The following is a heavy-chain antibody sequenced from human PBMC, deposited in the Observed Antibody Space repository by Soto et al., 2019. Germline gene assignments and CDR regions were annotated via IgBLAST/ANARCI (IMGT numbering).Heavy chain of an antibody. Sequence: GGSLRLSCAASGFTFSTYGMSWVRQAPGKGLEWVSAISGSGGSTYYADSVKGRFTISRDNSKNTLYLQMNSLRAEDTAVYYCAKGLNIYGDYENWGQGTLVTVSS. J-gene: IGHJ4*02. CDR3: AKGLNIYGDYEN. CDR2: ISGSGGST. D-gene: IGHD4-17*01. V-gene: IGHV3-23*01. CDR1: GFTFSTYG.